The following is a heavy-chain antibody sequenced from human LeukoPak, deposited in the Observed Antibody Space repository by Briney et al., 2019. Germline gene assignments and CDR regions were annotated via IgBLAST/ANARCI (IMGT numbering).Heavy chain of an antibody. CDR1: GGTFSSYA. CDR2: IIPILGIA. Sequence: ASVKVSCKASGGTFSSYAISWVRQAPGHGLEWMGRIIPILGIANYAQKFQGRVTITADKSTSTAYMELSSLRSEDTAVYYCAREVVTYKFDYWGQGTLVTVSS. D-gene: IGHD2-21*02. V-gene: IGHV1-69*04. CDR3: AREVVTYKFDY. J-gene: IGHJ4*02.